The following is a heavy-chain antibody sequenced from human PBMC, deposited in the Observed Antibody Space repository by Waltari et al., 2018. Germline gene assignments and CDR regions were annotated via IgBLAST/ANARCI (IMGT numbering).Heavy chain of an antibody. D-gene: IGHD5-12*01. V-gene: IGHV4-38-2*02. Sequence: QVQLQESGPGLVKPSETLSRICTVSGFSISSGYYWGWIRQPPGKGLEWIGSTFHRGNTYYTPSLKGRVTMSVDTSKNQFSQRLSSVTAADKAVYYCARDPIPGYAYRSDYWGQGTLVTVSS. CDR1: GFSISSGYY. J-gene: IGHJ4*02. CDR3: ARDPIPGYAYRSDY. CDR2: TFHRGNT.